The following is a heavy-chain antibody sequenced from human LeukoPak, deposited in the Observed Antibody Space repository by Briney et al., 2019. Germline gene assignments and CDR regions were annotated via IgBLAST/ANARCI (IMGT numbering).Heavy chain of an antibody. CDR1: GITLSNYG. CDR2: LSGSGGST. Sequence: GGSLRPSCAVSGITLSNYGMTRVRQAPGKGLEWVAGLSGSGGSTNYADSVKGRFTISRDNAKNTLYLEMNSLRAEDTAVYFCAKRGVVIRVILIGFHKEAYYFDSWGQGVLVTVSS. J-gene: IGHJ4*02. CDR3: AKRGVVIRVILIGFHKEAYYFDS. V-gene: IGHV3-23*01. D-gene: IGHD3-9*01.